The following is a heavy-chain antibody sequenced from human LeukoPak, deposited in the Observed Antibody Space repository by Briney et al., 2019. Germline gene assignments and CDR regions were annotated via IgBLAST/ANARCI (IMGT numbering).Heavy chain of an antibody. D-gene: IGHD3-10*01. CDR1: GGTFSSYA. CDR3: ARDTYYGSREGGMDV. J-gene: IGHJ6*04. V-gene: IGHV1-69*13. CDR2: IIPIFGTA. Sequence: SVKVSCKASGGTFSSYAISWVRQAPGQGLEWMGGIIPIFGTANYAQKFQGRVTITADESTSTAYMELSSLRSEDTAVYYCARDTYYGSREGGMDVWGKGTTVTVSS.